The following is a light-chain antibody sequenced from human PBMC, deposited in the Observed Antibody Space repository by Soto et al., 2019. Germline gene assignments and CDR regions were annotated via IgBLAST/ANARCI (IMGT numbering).Light chain of an antibody. V-gene: IGKV3-15*01. CDR3: QQXXXWPIT. CDR2: GAS. CDR1: QSVSSN. Sequence: EIVMTQSPATLSVSPGERATLSCRASQSVSSNLAWYQQKPGQAPRLLIYGASTRATGIPARFSGSGSGTXXXLTIISLLSEDFAVYYCQQXXXWPITFGXGTR. J-gene: IGKJ5*01.